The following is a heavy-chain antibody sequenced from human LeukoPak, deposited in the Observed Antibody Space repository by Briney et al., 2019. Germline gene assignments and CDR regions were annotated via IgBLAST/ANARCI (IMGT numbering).Heavy chain of an antibody. CDR3: ARGRAAVAGLY. CDR1: GDSISSDYY. Sequence: SQTLSLTCTVSGDSISSDYYWSWIRQPPGKGLEWIGEINHSGSTNYNPSLKSRVTISVDTSKNQFSLKLSSVTAADTAVYYCARGRAAVAGLYWGQGTLVTVSS. CDR2: INHSGST. V-gene: IGHV4-34*01. D-gene: IGHD6-19*01. J-gene: IGHJ4*02.